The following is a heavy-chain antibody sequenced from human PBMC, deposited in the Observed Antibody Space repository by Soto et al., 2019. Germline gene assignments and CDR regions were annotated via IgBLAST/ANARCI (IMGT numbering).Heavy chain of an antibody. Sequence: SGGSLRLSCAASGFTFSNYWMTWVRQAPGKGLEWVANIDEDGGEKKYVDSVKGRFTISRDNAKNSLYLQMNSMRVDDTAVYYCAREAAVPRGGSYYWGQGTPVTVSS. V-gene: IGHV3-7*01. D-gene: IGHD6-13*01. CDR2: IDEDGGEK. CDR3: AREAAVPRGGSYY. J-gene: IGHJ4*02. CDR1: GFTFSNYW.